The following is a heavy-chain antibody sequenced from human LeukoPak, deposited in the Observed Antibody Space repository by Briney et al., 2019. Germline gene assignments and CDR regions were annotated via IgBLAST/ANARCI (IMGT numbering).Heavy chain of an antibody. CDR3: ARALMLSVVVRAATAFDI. V-gene: IGHV3-21*01. CDR2: ISSSSSYI. CDR1: GFTFSSYS. J-gene: IGHJ3*02. Sequence: PGGSLRLSCAASGFTFSSYSMNWVRQAPGRGLEWVSSISSSSSYIYYADSVKGRFTISRDNAKNSLYLQMNSMRAEDTAVYYCARALMLSVVVRAATAFDIWGQGTMVTVSS. D-gene: IGHD2-2*01.